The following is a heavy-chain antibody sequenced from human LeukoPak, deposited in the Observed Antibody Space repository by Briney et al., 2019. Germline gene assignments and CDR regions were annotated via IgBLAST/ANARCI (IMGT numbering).Heavy chain of an antibody. J-gene: IGHJ4*02. CDR2: IKQHGSER. D-gene: IGHD6-13*01. V-gene: IGHV3-7*01. CDR3: AREAAANHFFDY. Sequence: GGSLRLSCAASGFTFSSYSMNWVRQAPGKGLEWVANIKQHGSERYYLDSVKGRFTISRDNDKNSLYLQMNSLRAEDTAVYYCAREAAANHFFDYWGQGTLVTVSS. CDR1: GFTFSSYS.